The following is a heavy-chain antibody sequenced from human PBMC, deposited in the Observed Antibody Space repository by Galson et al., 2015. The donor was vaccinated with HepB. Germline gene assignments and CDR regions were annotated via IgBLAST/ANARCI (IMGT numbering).Heavy chain of an antibody. Sequence: SLRLSCAASGFTFSSYAMSWVRQAPGKGLEWVSAISGSGGSTYYADSVKGRFTISRDNSKNTLYLQMNSLRAEDTAVYYCAGAVAGSYYYYGMDVWGQGTTVTVSS. CDR3: AGAVAGSYYYYGMDV. CDR1: GFTFSSYA. V-gene: IGHV3-23*01. D-gene: IGHD6-19*01. CDR2: ISGSGGST. J-gene: IGHJ6*02.